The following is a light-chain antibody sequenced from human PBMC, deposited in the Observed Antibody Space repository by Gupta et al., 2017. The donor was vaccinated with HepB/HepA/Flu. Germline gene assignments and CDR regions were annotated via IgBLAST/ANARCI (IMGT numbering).Light chain of an antibody. V-gene: IGLV1-44*01. CDR3: AAWDDSLDVRL. CDR2: KIY. CDR1: RSNIGINN. J-gene: IGLJ3*02. Sequence: SVLTQPPSPSGTPGHSGTISRHGGRSNIGINNGNWYQQIPGKAPKLLIYKIYQRPSGVPDRFSGSKSDTSASLAITGLQSEDEAEYYCAAWDDSLDVRLFGGGTKLTVL.